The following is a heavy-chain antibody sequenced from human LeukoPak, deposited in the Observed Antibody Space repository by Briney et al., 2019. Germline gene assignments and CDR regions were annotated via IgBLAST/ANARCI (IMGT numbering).Heavy chain of an antibody. J-gene: IGHJ4*02. Sequence: GGSLRLSCTVSGFTVSSNSMSWVRQAPGKGLEWVSAISGSGGSTYYADSVKGRFTISRDNSKNTLYLQMNSLRAEDTAVYYCAKGRVRYFDWLSFFDYWGQGTLVTVSS. CDR1: GFTVSSNS. CDR2: ISGSGGST. CDR3: AKGRVRYFDWLSFFDY. V-gene: IGHV3-23*01. D-gene: IGHD3-9*01.